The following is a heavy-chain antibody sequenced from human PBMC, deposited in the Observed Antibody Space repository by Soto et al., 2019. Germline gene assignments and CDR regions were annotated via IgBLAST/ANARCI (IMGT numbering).Heavy chain of an antibody. V-gene: IGHV4-59*11. CDR1: GGSLSPHY. Sequence: SETLALTCTVYGGSLSPHYWSWIRQPPGKALEWIGYIYYSGTTKSNPSLESRIAMSVDTSRNQFSLKLRSVTAADTAVYYCASQHYYDSSGYYVVYWGQGTLVTVSS. J-gene: IGHJ4*02. CDR3: ASQHYYDSSGYYVVY. D-gene: IGHD3-22*01. CDR2: IYYSGTT.